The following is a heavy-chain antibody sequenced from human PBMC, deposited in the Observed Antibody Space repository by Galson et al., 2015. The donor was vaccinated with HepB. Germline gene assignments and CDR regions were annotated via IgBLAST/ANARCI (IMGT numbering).Heavy chain of an antibody. CDR1: GFTFSSYA. CDR3: VKDRPSNGRPYWYFDL. D-gene: IGHD6-6*01. J-gene: IGHJ2*01. CDR2: ISSNGGST. V-gene: IGHV3-64D*06. Sequence: SLRLSCAASGFTFSSYAMHWVRQAPGKGLEYVSAISSNGGSTYYADSVKGRFTISRDNSKNTLYLQMSSLRAEDTAVYYCVKDRPSNGRPYWYFDLWGRGTLVTVSS.